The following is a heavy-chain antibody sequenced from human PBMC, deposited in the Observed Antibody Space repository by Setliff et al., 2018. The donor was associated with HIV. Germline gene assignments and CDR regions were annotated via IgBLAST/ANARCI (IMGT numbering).Heavy chain of an antibody. Sequence: SVKVSCKASGGTFSTYGITWVRQAPGQGLEWMGGIIPIFGTANYAQKFQGRVTITTDESTSTAYMELSSLRSEDTAVYYCASAIVGLGFNFFSVDVWGKGTTVTVSS. V-gene: IGHV1-69*05. CDR1: GGTFSTYG. D-gene: IGHD1-26*01. CDR2: IIPIFGTA. CDR3: ASAIVGLGFNFFSVDV. J-gene: IGHJ6*04.